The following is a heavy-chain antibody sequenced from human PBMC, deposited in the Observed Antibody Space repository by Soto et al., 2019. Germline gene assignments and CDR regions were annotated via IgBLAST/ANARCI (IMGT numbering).Heavy chain of an antibody. V-gene: IGHV5-51*01. J-gene: IGHJ6*02. CDR2: IYPGDSDT. CDR1: GYSFTSYW. D-gene: IGHD3-3*01. CDR3: AKGHDFWSGLYYGMDV. Sequence: GESLKISCKGSGYSFTSYWIGSVRQMPGKGLEWMGIIYPGDSDTRYSPSFQGQVTISADKSISTAYLQWSSLKASDTAMYYCAKGHDFWSGLYYGMDVWGQGTTVNGSS.